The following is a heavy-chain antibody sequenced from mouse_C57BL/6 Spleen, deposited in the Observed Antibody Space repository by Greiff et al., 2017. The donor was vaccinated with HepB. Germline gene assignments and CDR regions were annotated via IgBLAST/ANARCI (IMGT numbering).Heavy chain of an antibody. D-gene: IGHD1-1*01. V-gene: IGHV1-15*01. Sequence: QVQLKQSGAELVRPGASVTLSCKASGYTFTDYEMHWVKQTPVHGLEWIGAIDPETGGTAYNQKFKGKAILTADKSSSTAYMELRSLTSEDSAVYYCTRPYYGSPMDYWGQGTSVTVSS. J-gene: IGHJ4*01. CDR2: IDPETGGT. CDR3: TRPYYGSPMDY. CDR1: GYTFTDYE.